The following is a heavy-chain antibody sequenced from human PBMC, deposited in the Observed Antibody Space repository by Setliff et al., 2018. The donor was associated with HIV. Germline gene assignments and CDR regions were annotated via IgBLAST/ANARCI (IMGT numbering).Heavy chain of an antibody. D-gene: IGHD3-3*01. V-gene: IGHV1-69*13. CDR3: ARDRTPSYYNFWSGPGAFDI. Sequence: GASVKVSCKASGGTFSRYPISWVRLAPGQGLEWMGWIIPIFGTANYPENFQGRVTITADESSSTAYMDLSSLRSEDTAVYYCARDRTPSYYNFWSGPGAFDIWGQGTMVTVSS. CDR1: GGTFSRYP. CDR2: IIPIFGTA. J-gene: IGHJ3*02.